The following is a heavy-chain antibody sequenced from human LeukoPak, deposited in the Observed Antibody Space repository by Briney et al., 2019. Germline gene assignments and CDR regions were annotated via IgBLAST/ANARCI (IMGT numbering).Heavy chain of an antibody. J-gene: IGHJ4*02. V-gene: IGHV4-39*07. CDR3: ARAKVKMATILDY. D-gene: IGHD5-24*01. CDR1: GASITGSGYY. Sequence: SETLSLTCTVSGASITGSGYYWGWIRQPPGKGLEWIGSIFYSGSTYYNPSLKSRVTISVDTSKNQFSLKLSSVTAADTAVYYCARAKVKMATILDYWGQGTLVTVSS. CDR2: IFYSGST.